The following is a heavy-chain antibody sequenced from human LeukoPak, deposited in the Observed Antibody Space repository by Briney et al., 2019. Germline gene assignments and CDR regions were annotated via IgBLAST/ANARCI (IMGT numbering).Heavy chain of an antibody. V-gene: IGHV3-23*01. CDR2: ISGSGGST. D-gene: IGHD6-25*01. CDR1: GFTFSSDA. Sequence: PGGSLSLSCAPSGFTFSSDAMSWVRQAPGKGLERVSAISGSGGSTYYADSVKGRFTISRDNSKNTLYLQMNSLRAEDTAVYYCAKDLRSAAYYFDYWGQGTLVTVSS. J-gene: IGHJ4*02. CDR3: AKDLRSAAYYFDY.